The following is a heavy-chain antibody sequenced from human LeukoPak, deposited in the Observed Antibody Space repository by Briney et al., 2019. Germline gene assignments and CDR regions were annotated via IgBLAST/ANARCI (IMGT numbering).Heavy chain of an antibody. CDR3: ARAVGYCSGGSCYSYYYYGMDV. CDR1: GFTFSSYG. Sequence: GGSLRLSCAASGFTFSSYGMHWVRQAPGKGLEWVAVIWYDGSNKYYADSVKGRFTISRDNSKNTLYLQMNSLRAEDTAVFYCARAVGYCSGGSCYSYYYYGMDVWGQGTTVTVSS. J-gene: IGHJ6*02. CDR2: IWYDGSNK. V-gene: IGHV3-33*01. D-gene: IGHD2-15*01.